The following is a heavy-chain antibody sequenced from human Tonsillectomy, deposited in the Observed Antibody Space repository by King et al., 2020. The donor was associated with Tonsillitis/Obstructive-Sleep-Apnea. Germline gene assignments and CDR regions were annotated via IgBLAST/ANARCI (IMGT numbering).Heavy chain of an antibody. CDR3: AKVDSSGYLIDY. J-gene: IGHJ4*02. CDR1: GFTFSSYG. V-gene: IGHV3-30*18. CDR2: ISYDGSNK. D-gene: IGHD3-22*01. Sequence: VQLVESGGGVVQPGRSLRLSCAASGFTFSSYGMHWVRQAPGKGLEWVAVISYDGSNKYYADSAKGRFTISRDNSKNTLYVQMNSLRAEDTAVYYCAKVDSSGYLIDYWGQGTLVTVSS.